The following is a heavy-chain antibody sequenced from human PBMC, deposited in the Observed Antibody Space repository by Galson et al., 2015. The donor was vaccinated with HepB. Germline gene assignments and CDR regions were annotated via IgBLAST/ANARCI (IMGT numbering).Heavy chain of an antibody. Sequence: SVKVSCKASGYTFTSYGISWVRQAPGQGLEWMGWISAYNGNTNYAQKLQGRVTMTTDTSTSTAYMELRSLRSDDTAVYYCAREGYCSSTSCYTFDYWGQGTLVTVSS. D-gene: IGHD2-2*02. CDR2: ISAYNGNT. V-gene: IGHV1-18*01. CDR1: GYTFTSYG. CDR3: AREGYCSSTSCYTFDY. J-gene: IGHJ4*02.